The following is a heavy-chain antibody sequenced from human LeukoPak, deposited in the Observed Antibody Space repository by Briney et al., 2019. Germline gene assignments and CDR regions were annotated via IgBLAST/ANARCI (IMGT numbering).Heavy chain of an antibody. Sequence: PSETLSLTCTVSGGSISSGGYYWSWSRQHPEKGLEWLGYIYYSGSTYYNPSLKSRVTISVDTSKNQFSLKLSSVTAADTAVYYCARDTSGYGLFDYWGQGTLVTVSS. V-gene: IGHV4-31*03. CDR2: IYYSGST. J-gene: IGHJ4*02. D-gene: IGHD5-12*01. CDR3: ARDTSGYGLFDY. CDR1: GGSISSGGYY.